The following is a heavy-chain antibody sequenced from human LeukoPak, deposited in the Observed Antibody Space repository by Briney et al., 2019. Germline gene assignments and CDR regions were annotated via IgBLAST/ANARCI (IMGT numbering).Heavy chain of an antibody. CDR1: GGTFSSYA. CDR3: ARDFSSGWSLNWFDP. CDR2: IIPIFGTA. V-gene: IGHV1-69*13. D-gene: IGHD6-19*01. J-gene: IGHJ5*02. Sequence: ASVKVSCKASGGTFSSYAISWVRQAPGQGLEWMGGIIPIFGTANYAQKFQGRVTITADESTSTAYMELSSLRSEDTAAYYCARDFSSGWSLNWFDPWGQGTLVTVSS.